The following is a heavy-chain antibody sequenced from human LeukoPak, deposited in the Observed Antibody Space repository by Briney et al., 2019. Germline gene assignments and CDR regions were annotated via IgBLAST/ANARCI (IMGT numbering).Heavy chain of an antibody. CDR3: ARLPHVVVTALDAFDI. J-gene: IGHJ3*02. D-gene: IGHD2-21*02. CDR1: GLTFSDFW. CDR2: VKGDGRTT. V-gene: IGHV3-74*01. Sequence: PGGSLRLSCAASGLTFSDFWMHWVRQAPGKGLVWVSLVKGDGRTTIYADSVKGRFTISRDNSKNTLYLQMNSLRAEDTAVYYCARLPHVVVTALDAFDIWGQGTMVTVSS.